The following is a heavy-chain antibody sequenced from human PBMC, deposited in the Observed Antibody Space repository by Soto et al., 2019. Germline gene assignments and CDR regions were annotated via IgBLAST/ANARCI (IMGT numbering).Heavy chain of an antibody. J-gene: IGHJ3*02. CDR1: GGTFSSYA. V-gene: IGHV1-69*13. CDR2: IIPIFGTA. Sequence: SVKVSCKASGGTFSSYAISWVRQAPGQGLEWMGGIIPIFGTANYAQKFQGRVTITADESTSTAYMELSSLRSEDTAVYYCARPLPRDGYNFDAFDIWGQGTMVTVSS. D-gene: IGHD5-12*01. CDR3: ARPLPRDGYNFDAFDI.